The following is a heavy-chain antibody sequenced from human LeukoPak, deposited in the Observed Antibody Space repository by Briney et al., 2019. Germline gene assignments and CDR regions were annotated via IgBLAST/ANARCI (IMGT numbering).Heavy chain of an antibody. CDR3: AADKDYYDSSGYSFDY. CDR1: GYTLTELS. V-gene: IGHV1-24*01. CDR2: FDPEDGET. Sequence: ASVTVSCTVSGYTLTELSMHWVRQAPGKGLEWMGGFDPEDGETIYAQKFQGRVTMTEDTSTDTAYMELSSLRSEDTAVYYCAADKDYYDSSGYSFDYWGQGTLVTVSS. J-gene: IGHJ4*02. D-gene: IGHD3-22*01.